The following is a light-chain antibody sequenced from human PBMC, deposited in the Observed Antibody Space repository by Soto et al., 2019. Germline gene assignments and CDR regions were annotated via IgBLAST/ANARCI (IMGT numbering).Light chain of an antibody. CDR3: AAWDDSLNGYV. CDR1: SSNIGNNA. Sequence: QSVLTQPPSVPEAPRHRVTISCSGSSSNIGNNAVNWYQQLPGKAPKLLIYYDDLLPSGVSDRFSGSKSGTSASLAISGLQSEDEADYYCAAWDDSLNGYVFGTGTKLTVL. V-gene: IGLV1-36*01. CDR2: YDD. J-gene: IGLJ1*01.